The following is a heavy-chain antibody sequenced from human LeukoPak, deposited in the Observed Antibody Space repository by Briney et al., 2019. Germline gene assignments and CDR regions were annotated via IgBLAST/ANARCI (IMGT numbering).Heavy chain of an antibody. D-gene: IGHD5-12*01. CDR3: ARNENSGWGYFDY. Sequence: GGSLRLSCAASRFTFNSYAMSWVRQAPGKGLEWVSVIGGSNGITFYVGSVKGRFTISRDNSKDTLYLQVNSLRAEDTAVYYCARNENSGWGYFDYWGQGTLVTVSS. CDR1: RFTFNSYA. CDR2: IGGSNGIT. V-gene: IGHV3-23*01. J-gene: IGHJ4*02.